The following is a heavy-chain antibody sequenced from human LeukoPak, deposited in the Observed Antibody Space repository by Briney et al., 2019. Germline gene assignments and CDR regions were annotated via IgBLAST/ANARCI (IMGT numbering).Heavy chain of an antibody. Sequence: PGGSLRLSCAASGFTFSRYWMNWVRQAPGKGLEWVASIKEDGSEKSYVDSVKGRFTISRDNAKNSLYLQMNSLTAEDTAVYYCVSCGASPCSILFDHWGQGTLVTVSS. J-gene: IGHJ4*02. CDR3: VSCGASPCSILFDH. CDR2: IKEDGSEK. V-gene: IGHV3-7*01. CDR1: GFTFSRYW. D-gene: IGHD2-21*01.